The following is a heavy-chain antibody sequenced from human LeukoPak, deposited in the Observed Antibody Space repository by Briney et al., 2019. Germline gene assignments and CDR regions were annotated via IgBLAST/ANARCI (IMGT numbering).Heavy chain of an antibody. D-gene: IGHD1-26*01. Sequence: PGGSLRLSCAASGFTFSTYWMHWVRQAPGKGLVWVSRINSDGSSTSYADSVKGRFTISRDNAKNTLYLQMNSLRAEDTAVYYCAKDSKIVGATFRSYHYMDVWGKGTAVTVSS. CDR1: GFTFSTYW. V-gene: IGHV3-74*01. CDR2: INSDGSST. J-gene: IGHJ6*03. CDR3: AKDSKIVGATFRSYHYMDV.